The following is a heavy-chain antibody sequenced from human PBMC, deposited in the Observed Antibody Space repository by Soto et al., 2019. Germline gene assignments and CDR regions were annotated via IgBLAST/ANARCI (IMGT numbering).Heavy chain of an antibody. CDR1: GDSVSSNSAA. J-gene: IGHJ6*03. D-gene: IGHD3-10*01. V-gene: IGHV6-1*01. CDR3: ARGSGLLWFGELLPVRYYYYYMDV. Sequence: SQTLSLTCAISGDSVSSNSAAWNWIRQSPSRGLEWLGRTYYRSKWYNDYAVSVKSRITINPDTSKNQFSLQLNSVTPEDTAVYYCARGSGLLWFGELLPVRYYYYYMDVWGKGTTVTVSS. CDR2: TYYRSKWYN.